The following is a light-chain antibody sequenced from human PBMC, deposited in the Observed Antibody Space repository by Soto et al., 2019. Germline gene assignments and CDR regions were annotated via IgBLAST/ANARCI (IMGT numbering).Light chain of an antibody. Sequence: RGRGALSLSPRERAALSCSASQSVSSSYLAWYQQKPGQAPRLLIYGASTRATGIPARFSGSGSGTEFTLTISSLQSEDFAVYYCQQYNNWPLTVGQGTRLEI. CDR2: GAS. V-gene: IGKV3-15*01. CDR1: QSVSSSY. CDR3: QQYNNWPLT. J-gene: IGKJ5*01.